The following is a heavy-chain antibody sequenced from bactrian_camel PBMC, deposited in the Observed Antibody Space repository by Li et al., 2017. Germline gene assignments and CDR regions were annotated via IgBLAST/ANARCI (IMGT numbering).Heavy chain of an antibody. CDR2: INSVRDDSST. J-gene: IGHJ4*01. Sequence: VQLVESGGGLVQPGGSLTLSCAASGFQFSIYALAWVRQAPGKGLEWVSNINSVRDDSSTSYADSVKGRFTVSRDNTRNTMYLQLNNLKTEDTAMYSCGKEGPGSPIKGQGTQVTVS. CDR1: GFQFSIYA. V-gene: IGHV3S42*01. D-gene: IGHD1*01.